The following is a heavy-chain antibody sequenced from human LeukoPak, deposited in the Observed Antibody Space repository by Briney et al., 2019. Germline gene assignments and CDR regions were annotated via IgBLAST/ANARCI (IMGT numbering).Heavy chain of an antibody. Sequence: SETLSLTCTVSGGSISSYYWSWIRQPPGKGLEWIGYIYYSGSTSYNPSLKSRVTISVDTSKNQFSLKLSSVTAADTAVYYCARDEGFLDLYYWGQGTLVTVSS. CDR2: IYYSGST. CDR1: GGSISSYY. J-gene: IGHJ4*02. D-gene: IGHD3/OR15-3a*01. V-gene: IGHV4-59*01. CDR3: ARDEGFLDLYY.